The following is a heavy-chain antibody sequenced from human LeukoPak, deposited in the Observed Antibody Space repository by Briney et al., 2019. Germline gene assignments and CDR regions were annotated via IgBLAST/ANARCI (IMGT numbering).Heavy chain of an antibody. D-gene: IGHD6-13*01. CDR3: ARGRNIAVGGTSLVDH. V-gene: IGHV1-2*02. CDR2: INPNNGDT. Sequence: GASVKVSCKASGYTFTDYYMHWVRQAPGQPLEWMRWINPNNGDTSYAQKFQGRVTMTRDTSISTAYMELSSLRSDDTAVYYCARGRNIAVGGTSLVDHWGQGTLVTVSS. J-gene: IGHJ4*02. CDR1: GYTFTDYY.